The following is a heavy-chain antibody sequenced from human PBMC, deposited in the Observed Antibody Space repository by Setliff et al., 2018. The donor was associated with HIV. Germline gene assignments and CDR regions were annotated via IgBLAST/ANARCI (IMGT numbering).Heavy chain of an antibody. CDR1: GFSLINYG. J-gene: IGHJ6*04. V-gene: IGHV3-48*03. D-gene: IGHD3-10*01. CDR3: STSRGIGNYDMTV. CDR2: IPISETDT. Sequence: GGSLRLSCEASGFSLINYGMSWVRQAPGRGLEWVSYIPISETDTYYADSVKGRFSMSRDSAKNSLYLQINSLGLEDSAVYYCSTSRGIGNYDMTVWGKGTTVTVSS.